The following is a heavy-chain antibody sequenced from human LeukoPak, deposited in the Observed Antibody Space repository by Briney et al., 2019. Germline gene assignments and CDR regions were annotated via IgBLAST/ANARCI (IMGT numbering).Heavy chain of an antibody. J-gene: IGHJ4*02. D-gene: IGHD6-19*01. V-gene: IGHV1-69*04. CDR1: GGTFSSYA. CDR2: IIPILGIA. CDR3: ARDLGEGSNSSGKEGSC. Sequence: ASVKVSCKASGGTFSSYAISWVRQAPGQGLEWMGRIIPILGIANYAQKFQGRVTITADKSTSTAYMELSSLRSEDTAVYYCARDLGEGSNSSGKEGSCWGQGTLVTVSS.